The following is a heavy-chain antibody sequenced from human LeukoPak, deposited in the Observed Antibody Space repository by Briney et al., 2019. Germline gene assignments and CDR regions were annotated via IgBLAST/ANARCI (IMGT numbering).Heavy chain of an antibody. Sequence: PGGSLRLSCAASGFTFSSYAMSWVRQAPGKGLEWVSAISGSGGSTYYADSVKGRFTISRDNSKNTPYLQMNSLRAEDTAVYYCARAGVGATGVSLLDYWGQGTLVTVSS. CDR1: GFTFSSYA. CDR3: ARAGVGATGVSLLDY. V-gene: IGHV3-23*01. CDR2: ISGSGGST. J-gene: IGHJ4*02. D-gene: IGHD1-26*01.